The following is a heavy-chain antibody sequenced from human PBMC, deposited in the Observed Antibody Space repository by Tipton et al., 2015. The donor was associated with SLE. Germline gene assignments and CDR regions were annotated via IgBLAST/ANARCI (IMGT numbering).Heavy chain of an antibody. CDR1: GISISTYY. D-gene: IGHD2-21*01. J-gene: IGHJ5*02. V-gene: IGHV4-4*07. CDR3: ARVGYCGGDCP. CDR2: IYTNGNT. Sequence: TLSLTCSVSGISISTYYWSWIRQPAGKGLEWIGRIYTNGNTNYNPYLQSRVTMSMDTSKNQLSLKLSSVTAADTAVYYCARVGYCGGDCPWGQGTLVTVS.